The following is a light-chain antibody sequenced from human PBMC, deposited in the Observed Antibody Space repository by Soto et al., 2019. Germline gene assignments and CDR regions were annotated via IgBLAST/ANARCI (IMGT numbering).Light chain of an antibody. V-gene: IGKV1-39*01. CDR2: AAS. CDR1: QSISNY. J-gene: IGKJ2*01. CDR3: QQSYSYPYT. Sequence: DIQMTQSPSSLSVSVGDRVTITCRASQSISNYLNWYQQKPGKAPKLLVYAASSLQSGVPSRFSGNGSGTEFTLTISSLQPEDFASDYCQQSYSYPYTFGQGTKLEIK.